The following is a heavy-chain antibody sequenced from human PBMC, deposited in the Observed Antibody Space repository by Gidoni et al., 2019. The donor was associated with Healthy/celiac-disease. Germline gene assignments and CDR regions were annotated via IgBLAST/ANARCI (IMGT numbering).Heavy chain of an antibody. CDR2: IYTSGST. V-gene: IGHV4-61*02. Sequence: QVQLQESGPGLVKPSQTLSLTCTVSGGSISSGSYYWSWIRQPAGKGLEWIGRIYTSGSTNYNPSLKSRVTISVDTSKNQFSLKLSSVTAADTAVYYCARTSLRISFRAAFDPWGQGTLVTVSS. CDR3: ARTSLRISFRAAFDP. J-gene: IGHJ5*02. D-gene: IGHD3-3*02. CDR1: GGSISSGSYY.